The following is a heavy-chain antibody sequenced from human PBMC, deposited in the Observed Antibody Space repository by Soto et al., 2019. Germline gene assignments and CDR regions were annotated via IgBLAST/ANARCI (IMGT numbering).Heavy chain of an antibody. D-gene: IGHD2-15*01. V-gene: IGHV3-21*01. CDR2: ISSSSSYI. CDR1: GFTFSSYS. J-gene: IGHJ5*02. CDR3: TRGEVVAASSITWFDP. Sequence: EVQLVESGGGLVKPGGSLRLSCAASGFTFSSYSMNWVRQAPGKGLEWVSSISSSSSYIYYADSVKGRFTISRDNAKNSPDLQTNSLRAEATAACYWTRGEVVAASSITWFDPWGQGTLVTVPS.